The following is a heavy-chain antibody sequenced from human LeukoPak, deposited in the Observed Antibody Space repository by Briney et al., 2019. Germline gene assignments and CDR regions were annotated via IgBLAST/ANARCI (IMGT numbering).Heavy chain of an antibody. D-gene: IGHD3-9*01. CDR2: ISGNGDST. Sequence: GGSLRLSCAASGFTFSTYAMTWVRQAPGKGLEWVSAISGNGDSTYYLESVKGRFTISRDNSKNTLYPQMNNLRAEDTAIYYCARQSDYNILTGYSSGHYFDYWGQGTLVTVSS. CDR3: ARQSDYNILTGYSSGHYFDY. V-gene: IGHV3-23*01. J-gene: IGHJ4*02. CDR1: GFTFSTYA.